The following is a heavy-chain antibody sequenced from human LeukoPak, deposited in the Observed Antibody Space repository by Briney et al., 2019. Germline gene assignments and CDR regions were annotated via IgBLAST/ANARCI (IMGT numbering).Heavy chain of an antibody. J-gene: IGHJ4*02. CDR2: VYYSGTT. D-gene: IGHD5-12*01. V-gene: IGHV4-59*01. CDR3: ARVGGWLTPD. CDR1: DDSLSSYY. Sequence: SETLSLTCSVSDDSLSSYYWNWFRQPPGKGLEWVGLVYYSGTTKYNPSLKSRLTISEDKSKNQCSLTLNSVTAADTAVYYCARVGGWLTPDWGQGTLVTVSS.